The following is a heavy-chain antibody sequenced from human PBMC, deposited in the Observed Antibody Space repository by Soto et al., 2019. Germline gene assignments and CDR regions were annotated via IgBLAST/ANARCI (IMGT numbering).Heavy chain of an antibody. D-gene: IGHD6-13*01. CDR2: ISSSSSI. CDR1: GFTFSNYV. CDR3: AKWDRWSQRSYFDY. Sequence: PGGSLRLSCAASGFTFSNYVMNWFRQAPGKGLEWVASISSSSSIYYADSVTGRFTISRDNAKNSVSLQMNSLRAEDTAVYYCAKWDRWSQRSYFDYWGQGTLVTVSS. V-gene: IGHV3-21*04. J-gene: IGHJ4*02.